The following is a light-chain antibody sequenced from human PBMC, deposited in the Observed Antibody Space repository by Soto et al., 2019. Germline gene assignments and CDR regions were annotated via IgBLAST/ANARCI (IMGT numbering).Light chain of an antibody. V-gene: IGLV2-14*01. CDR2: EVT. CDR3: SSYRTSTPV. CDR1: SSDGGDHND. Sequence: QSALTQPASVSGSPGQSITISCTGTSSDGGDHNDVSWYQQHPGKAPILMIYEVTNRPSGVSNRFSGSKSGNTASLTISGLQDDDADDYYSSSYRTSTPVFGTGTKLTVL. J-gene: IGLJ1*01.